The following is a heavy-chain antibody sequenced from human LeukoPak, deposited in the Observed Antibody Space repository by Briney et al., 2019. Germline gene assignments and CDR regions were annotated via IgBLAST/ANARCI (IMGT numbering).Heavy chain of an antibody. D-gene: IGHD5-24*01. CDR3: ARVRRDGYNFRVDYYYYYGMGV. CDR2: ISGSGGST. CDR1: GFTFSSYA. Sequence: GSLRLSCAASGFTFSSYAMSWVRQAPGKGLERVSAISGSGGSTHYADSVKGRFTISRDNSKNTLYLQMNSLRAEDTAVYYCARVRRDGYNFRVDYYYYYGMGVWGQGTTVTVSS. J-gene: IGHJ6*02. V-gene: IGHV3-23*01.